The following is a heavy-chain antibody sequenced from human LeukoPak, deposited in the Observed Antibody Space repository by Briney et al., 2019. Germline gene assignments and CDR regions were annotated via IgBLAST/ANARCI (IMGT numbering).Heavy chain of an antibody. D-gene: IGHD3-3*01. CDR3: ARHLGDFWSGYSDG. V-gene: IGHV4-34*01. J-gene: IGHJ4*02. Sequence: SETLSLTCAVYGGSFSGYYWSWIRQPPGKGLEWIGEINHSGSTNYNPSLKSRVTISVDTSKNQFSLKLSSVTAADTAVYYCARHLGDFWSGYSDGWGQGTLVTVSS. CDR2: INHSGST. CDR1: GGSFSGYY.